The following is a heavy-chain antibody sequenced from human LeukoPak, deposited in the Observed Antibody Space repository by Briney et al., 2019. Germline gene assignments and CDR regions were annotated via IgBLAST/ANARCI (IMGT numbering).Heavy chain of an antibody. CDR1: GYTFTGYY. Sequence: ASVKVSCKASGYTFTGYYMHWVRQAPGQGLEWMGWINPNSGGTNYAQKFQGRVTMTRDTSISTAYMELSSLRSENTAVYYCARDNDFDYWGQGTLVTVSS. D-gene: IGHD2-8*01. V-gene: IGHV1-2*02. CDR2: INPNSGGT. J-gene: IGHJ4*02. CDR3: ARDNDFDY.